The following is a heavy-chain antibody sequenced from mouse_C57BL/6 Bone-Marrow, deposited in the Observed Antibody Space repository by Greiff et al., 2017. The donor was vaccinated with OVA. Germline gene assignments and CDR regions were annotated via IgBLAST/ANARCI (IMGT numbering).Heavy chain of an antibody. D-gene: IGHD4-1*01. CDR2: IYPSDSET. CDR1: GYTFTSYW. J-gene: IGHJ2*01. Sequence: QVHVKQPGAELVRPGSSVKLSCKASGYTFTSYWMDWVKQRPGQGLEWIGNIYPSDSETHYNQKFKDKATLTVDKSSSTAYMQLSSLTSEDSAVYYCAREGGITGRHFDYWGQGTTLTVSS. V-gene: IGHV1-61*01. CDR3: AREGGITGRHFDY.